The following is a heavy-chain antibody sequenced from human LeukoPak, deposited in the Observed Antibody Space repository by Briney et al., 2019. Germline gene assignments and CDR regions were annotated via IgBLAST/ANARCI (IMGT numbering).Heavy chain of an antibody. CDR2: INPNSGGT. J-gene: IGHJ4*02. V-gene: IGHV1-2*04. CDR1: GYTFTGYY. D-gene: IGHD3-22*01. Sequence: ASVKVSCKASGYTFTGYYMHWVRQAPGQGLEWMGWINPNSGGTNYAQKFQGWVTMTRDTSISTAYMELSRLRSDDTAVYYCARGVNYYDGSGYLQYYFDYWSQGTLVTVSS. CDR3: ARGVNYYDGSGYLQYYFDY.